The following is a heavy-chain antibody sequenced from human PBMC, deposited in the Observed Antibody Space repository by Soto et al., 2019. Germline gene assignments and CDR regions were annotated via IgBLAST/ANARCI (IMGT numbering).Heavy chain of an antibody. CDR2: VIPIFGTT. CDR3: ARSRTQGLDFPGVIPWDALDV. J-gene: IGHJ3*01. Sequence: QVQLVQSGAEMKKPGSSVRVSCKASGGAFSSSGISWVRQAPGQGLEWMAGVIPIFGTTKNAPKFQGRVTVSADESTSTDYMELSSLRSEDTAVYFCARSRTQGLDFPGVIPWDALDVWGQGTLVTVSS. CDR1: GGAFSSSG. V-gene: IGHV1-69*01. D-gene: IGHD2-21*01.